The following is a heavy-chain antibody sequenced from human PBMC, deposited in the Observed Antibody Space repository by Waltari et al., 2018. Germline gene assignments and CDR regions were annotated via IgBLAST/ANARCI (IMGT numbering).Heavy chain of an antibody. Sequence: EVQLVESGGGLLQPGGSLRLSGAASGFTVSSNSMAWVRQAPGKGLEWVSVINSGGDTHYADSVKGRFTISRDNSKNTVYLQMNTLRAEDTALYYCARDVTGYYYFDLWGRGTLVTVSS. V-gene: IGHV3-53*01. J-gene: IGHJ2*01. CDR1: GFTVSSNS. CDR3: ARDVTGYYYFDL. CDR2: INSGGDT.